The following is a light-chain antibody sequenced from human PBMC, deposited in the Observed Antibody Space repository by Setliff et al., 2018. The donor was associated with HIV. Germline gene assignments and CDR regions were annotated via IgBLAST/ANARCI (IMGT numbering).Light chain of an antibody. V-gene: IGLV2-14*01. CDR3: SSYTSSSTYV. J-gene: IGLJ1*01. CDR2: DVS. Sequence: QSALTQPASVSGSPGQSITISYTGTSSDVGGYNYVSWYQQHPGKAPKLMISDVSKRPSGVSSRFSGSKSGNTASLTISGLQTEDEADYYCSSYTSSSTYVFGTGTRAPS. CDR1: SSDVGGYNY.